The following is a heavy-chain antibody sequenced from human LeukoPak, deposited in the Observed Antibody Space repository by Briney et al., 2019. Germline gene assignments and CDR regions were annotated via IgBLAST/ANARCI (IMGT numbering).Heavy chain of an antibody. J-gene: IGHJ4*02. CDR2: IKEDGSEK. Sequence: GGSLRLSCAASGFTFSSYWMSWVRQAPGKGLEWVANIKEDGSEKDYVDSVKGRFNISRDNAKNSLYLQMSSLRAEDTAVYYCARDKQYYYDSSGIFDYWGQGTLVTVSS. V-gene: IGHV3-7*01. CDR1: GFTFSSYW. CDR3: ARDKQYYYDSSGIFDY. D-gene: IGHD3-22*01.